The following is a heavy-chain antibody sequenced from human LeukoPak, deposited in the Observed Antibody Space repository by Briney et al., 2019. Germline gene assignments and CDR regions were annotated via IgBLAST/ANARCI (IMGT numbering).Heavy chain of an antibody. V-gene: IGHV3-7*03. CDR3: ATYSTGRYKGLEY. J-gene: IGHJ4*02. Sequence: GGSLRLSCAASGFTFSSYWTSWVRQAPGKGPEWVANINKDGSEKYYVDSLKGRFTISRDNAENSLYLQMNSLRAEDTAVYYCATYSTGRYKGLEYWGQGTLVTVSS. D-gene: IGHD6-19*01. CDR1: GFTFSSYW. CDR2: INKDGSEK.